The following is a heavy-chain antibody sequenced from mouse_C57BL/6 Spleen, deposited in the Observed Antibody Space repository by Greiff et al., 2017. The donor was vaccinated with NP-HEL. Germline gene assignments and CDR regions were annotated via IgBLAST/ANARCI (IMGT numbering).Heavy chain of an antibody. CDR1: GFTFSDYG. CDR3: ARNGYYAMDY. Sequence: EVQGVESGGGLVKPGGSLKLSCAASGFTFSDYGMHWVRQAPEKGLEWVAYISSGSSTISYADTVKGRFTISRYNAKNTLFLQMTSLRSEDTAMYYCARNGYYAMDYWGQGTSVTVSS. CDR2: ISSGSSTI. V-gene: IGHV5-17*01. J-gene: IGHJ4*01.